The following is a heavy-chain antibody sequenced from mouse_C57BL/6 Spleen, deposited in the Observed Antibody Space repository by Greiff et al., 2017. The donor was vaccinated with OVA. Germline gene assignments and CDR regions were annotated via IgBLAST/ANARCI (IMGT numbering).Heavy chain of an antibody. J-gene: IGHJ2*01. CDR3: ARRTGTGYFDY. V-gene: IGHV5-17*01. Sequence: EVMLVESGGGLVKPGGSLKLSCAASGFTFSDYGMHWVRQAPEKGLEWVAYISSGSSTIYYADTVKGQFTISRDNAKNTLFLQMTSRRSEDAAMYYCARRTGTGYFDYWGQGTTLTVSS. D-gene: IGHD4-1*01. CDR2: ISSGSSTI. CDR1: GFTFSDYG.